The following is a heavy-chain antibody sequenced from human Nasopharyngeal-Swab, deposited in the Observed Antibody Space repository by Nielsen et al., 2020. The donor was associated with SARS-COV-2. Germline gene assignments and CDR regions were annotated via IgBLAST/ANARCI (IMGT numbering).Heavy chain of an antibody. D-gene: IGHD1-20*01. Sequence: GGSLRLSCPASGFTFDDYAMYGFRQAPGRGLDWVPGISWNGNIRGHADSVEGRFTISRDNAKTSLYLQMNSLGVENTALYYFARENNWEAIRYFYLWGRGTLVTVSS. V-gene: IGHV3-9*01. CDR1: GFTFDDYA. J-gene: IGHJ2*01. CDR2: ISWNGNIR. CDR3: ARENNWEAIRYFYL.